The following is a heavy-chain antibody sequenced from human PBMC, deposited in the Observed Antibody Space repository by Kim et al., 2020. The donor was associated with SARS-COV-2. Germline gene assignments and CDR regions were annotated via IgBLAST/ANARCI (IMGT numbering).Heavy chain of an antibody. CDR1: GFTFSSYW. CDR2: IKQDGSKK. CDR3: ARDVLRYFDWLTTPEFDY. V-gene: IGHV3-7*01. J-gene: IGHJ4*02. D-gene: IGHD3-9*01. Sequence: GGSLRLSCAASGFTFSSYWMSWVRQAPGKGLEWVANIKQDGSKKYYVDSVKGRFTISRDNAKNSLYLQMNSLRAEDTAVYYCARDVLRYFDWLTTPEFDYWGQGTLVTVSS.